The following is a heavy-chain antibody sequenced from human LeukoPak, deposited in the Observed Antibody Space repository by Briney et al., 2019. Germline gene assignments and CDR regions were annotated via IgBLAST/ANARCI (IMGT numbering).Heavy chain of an antibody. V-gene: IGHV3-13*01. CDR1: GFTFSYYG. CDR2: IGTAGDT. CDR3: ARGIPSYGMDV. Sequence: GGSLRLSCAASGFTFSYYGMHWVRQAPGKGLEWVSTIGTAGDTYYPGSVKGRFTFSRENAKNSLYLQMNSLRAGDTAVYYCARGIPSYGMDVWGQGTTVTVSS. J-gene: IGHJ6*02.